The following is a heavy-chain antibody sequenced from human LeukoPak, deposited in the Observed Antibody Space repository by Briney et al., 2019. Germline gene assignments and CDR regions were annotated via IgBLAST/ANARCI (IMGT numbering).Heavy chain of an antibody. CDR1: GFTFSSYS. CDR3: ARDGTIEEYYDFWSGYYYYFDY. CDR2: IRYDGSNK. D-gene: IGHD3-3*01. V-gene: IGHV3-30*02. J-gene: IGHJ4*02. Sequence: PGGSLRLSCAASGFTFSSYSMNWVRRGPGKGLEWVAFIRYDGSNKYYADSVKGRFTISRDNSKNTLYLQMNSLRAEDTAVYYCARDGTIEEYYDFWSGYYYYFDYWGQGTLVTVSS.